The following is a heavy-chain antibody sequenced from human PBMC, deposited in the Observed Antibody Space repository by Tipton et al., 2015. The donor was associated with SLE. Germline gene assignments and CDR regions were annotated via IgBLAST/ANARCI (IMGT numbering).Heavy chain of an antibody. V-gene: IGHV3-30*02. CDR3: AKDSAPRGYSGFDPYYFDY. CDR1: GFTFSSYG. Sequence: SLRLSCAASGFTFSSYGMHWVRQAPGKGLEWVAFIRYDGSKKYSADSVKGRFTISRDNSKNTLYLQMNSLRAEDTAVYYCAKDSAPRGYSGFDPYYFDYWGQGTLVTVSS. D-gene: IGHD5-12*01. CDR2: IRYDGSKK. J-gene: IGHJ4*02.